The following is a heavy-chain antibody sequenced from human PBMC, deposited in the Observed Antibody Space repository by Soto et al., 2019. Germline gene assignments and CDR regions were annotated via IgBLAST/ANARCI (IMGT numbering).Heavy chain of an antibody. V-gene: IGHV3-53*04. D-gene: IGHD3-16*01. Sequence: EVQLVESGGGLVQPGGSLRLSCAASGFTVSSNYMSWVRQAPGKGLEWVSVIYSGGSTYYADSVKGRFTISRHNSKNTLYLQMNSLRAEDTAVYYCARGQDYIWGSHAFDIWGQGTMVTVSS. CDR3: ARGQDYIWGSHAFDI. CDR2: IYSGGST. CDR1: GFTVSSNY. J-gene: IGHJ3*02.